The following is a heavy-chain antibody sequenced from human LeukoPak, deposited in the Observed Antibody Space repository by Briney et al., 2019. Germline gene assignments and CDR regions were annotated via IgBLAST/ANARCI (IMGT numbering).Heavy chain of an antibody. Sequence: PGGSLRLSCAASGFTFSSYAMSLVRQAPGKGLEWVSSISGNSNSTYYTDSVKGRFTISRDNSKSTLYLQMNNLRAEDTAVYYCAREYGPFWSGYYFDYWGQGTLVTVSS. CDR1: GFTFSSYA. CDR2: ISGNSNST. V-gene: IGHV3-23*01. CDR3: AREYGPFWSGYYFDY. J-gene: IGHJ4*02. D-gene: IGHD3-3*01.